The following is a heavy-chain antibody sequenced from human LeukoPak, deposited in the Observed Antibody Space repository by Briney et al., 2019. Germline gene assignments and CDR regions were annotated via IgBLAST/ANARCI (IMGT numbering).Heavy chain of an antibody. CDR2: INQDGSEK. Sequence: GGSLRLSCAASEFTLSRYWMSWVRQAPGKGLEWVANINQDGSEKYYVDSVKGRSTTSRDNAKNSLYLQMNSLRAEDTAVYYCATSDYWGQGTLVTVSS. CDR3: ATSDY. CDR1: EFTLSRYW. V-gene: IGHV3-7*01. J-gene: IGHJ4*02.